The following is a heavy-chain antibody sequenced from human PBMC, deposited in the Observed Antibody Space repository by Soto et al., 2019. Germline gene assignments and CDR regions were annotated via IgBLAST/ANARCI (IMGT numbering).Heavy chain of an antibody. Sequence: ASVKVSCKVSGYTLTELSMHWVRQAPGKGLEWMGGVDPEDGETIYAQKFQGRVTMTEDTSTDTAYMELSSLRSEGTAVYYCATGLVGATWNAFDIWGQGTMVTVSS. V-gene: IGHV1-24*01. J-gene: IGHJ3*02. CDR3: ATGLVGATWNAFDI. D-gene: IGHD1-26*01. CDR2: VDPEDGET. CDR1: GYTLTELS.